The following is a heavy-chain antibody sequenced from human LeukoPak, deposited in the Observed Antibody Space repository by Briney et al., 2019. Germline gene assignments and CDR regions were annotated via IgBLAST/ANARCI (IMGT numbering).Heavy chain of an antibody. CDR3: ARVPRRPGIAAAGIGY. J-gene: IGHJ4*02. V-gene: IGHV1-2*02. Sequence: ASVKVSCKASGYTFTGYYMHWVRQAPGQGLEWMGWINPNSGGTNYAQKFQGRVTMTRDTSISTAYMELGRLRSDDTAVYYCARVPRRPGIAAAGIGYWGQGTLVTVSS. CDR1: GYTFTGYY. CDR2: INPNSGGT. D-gene: IGHD6-13*01.